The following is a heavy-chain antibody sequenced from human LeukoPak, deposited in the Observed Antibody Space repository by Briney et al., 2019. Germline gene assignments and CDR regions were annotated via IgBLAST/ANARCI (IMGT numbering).Heavy chain of an antibody. J-gene: IGHJ4*02. Sequence: KPSETLSLTFTVSGGSISSYYWSWIRQPPGKGLEWIGYIYYSGSTYYNPSLKSRVTISVDTSTNQFSLKLRSVTAADTAVYYCARGRDGYNYRFFDYWGQGTLVTVSS. CDR3: ARGRDGYNYRFFDY. CDR1: GGSISSYY. CDR2: IYYSGST. D-gene: IGHD5-24*01. V-gene: IGHV4-59*01.